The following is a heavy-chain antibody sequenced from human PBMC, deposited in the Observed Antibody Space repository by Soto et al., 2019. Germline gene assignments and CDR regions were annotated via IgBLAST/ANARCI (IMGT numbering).Heavy chain of an antibody. CDR1: GFTFSNAW. CDR2: IKSKTDGGTT. D-gene: IGHD6-13*01. CDR3: RDSSSFDYYYGMDV. J-gene: IGHJ6*02. V-gene: IGHV3-15*07. Sequence: GGSLRLSCAASGFTFSNAWMNWVRQAPGKGLEWVGRIKSKTDGGTTDYAAPVKGRFTISRDDSKNTLYLQMNSLKTEDTAVYYCRDSSSFDYYYGMDVWGQGTTVTVSS.